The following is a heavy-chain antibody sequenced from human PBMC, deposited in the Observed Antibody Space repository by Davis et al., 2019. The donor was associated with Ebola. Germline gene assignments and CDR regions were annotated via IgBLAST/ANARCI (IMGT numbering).Heavy chain of an antibody. V-gene: IGHV3-30*03. CDR1: GFTFSSYS. Sequence: GGSLRLSCAASGFTFSSYSMNWVRQAPGKGLEWVAVISYDGSNKYYADSVKGRFTISRDNSKNTLYLQMNSLRAEDTAVYYCARDFLMVRGVIIIGYYYYGMDVWGQGTTVTVSS. D-gene: IGHD3-10*01. J-gene: IGHJ6*02. CDR3: ARDFLMVRGVIIIGYYYYGMDV. CDR2: ISYDGSNK.